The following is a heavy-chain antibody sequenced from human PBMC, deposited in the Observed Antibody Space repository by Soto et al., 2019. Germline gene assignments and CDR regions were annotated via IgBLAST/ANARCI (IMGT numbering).Heavy chain of an antibody. J-gene: IGHJ3*02. D-gene: IGHD2-15*01. V-gene: IGHV4-59*01. CDR2: IYYSGST. CDR3: ARDGRRYCSGGSCYSDAFDI. CDR1: GGSISSYY. Sequence: SETLSLTCTVSGGSISSYYWSWIRQPPGKGLEWIGYIYYSGSTNYNPSLKSRVTISVDTSKNQFSLKLSSVTAADTAVYYCARDGRRYCSGGSCYSDAFDIWGQGTMVTVSS.